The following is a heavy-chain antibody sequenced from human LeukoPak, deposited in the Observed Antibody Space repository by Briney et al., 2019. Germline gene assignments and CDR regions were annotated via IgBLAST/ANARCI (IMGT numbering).Heavy chain of an antibody. CDR3: ARGTRGNYWIDY. CDR2: IYHSGST. D-gene: IGHD1-26*01. J-gene: IGHJ4*02. Sequence: SETLSLTCTVSGYSISSGYYWGWIRQPPGKGLEWIGSIYHSGSTYYNPSLKSRVTISVDTSKNQFSLKLSSVTAADTAVYYCARGTRGNYWIDYWGQGILVTVSS. CDR1: GYSISSGYY. V-gene: IGHV4-38-2*02.